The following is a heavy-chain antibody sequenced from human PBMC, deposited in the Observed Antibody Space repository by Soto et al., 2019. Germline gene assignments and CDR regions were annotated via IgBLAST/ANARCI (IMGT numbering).Heavy chain of an antibody. CDR2: ISAYNGNT. CDR1: GYTFTSYV. CDR3: ARVVATVAGPYGMDV. Sequence: QVQLVQSGAEVKKPGASVKVSCRASGYTFTSYVISWVRQAPAQGLEWMGWISAYNGNTNFAQKHQGRVTMAPDTSTSTAYMELRSLRSADTAVYYCARVVATVAGPYGMDVWGQGTTVTVSS. V-gene: IGHV1-18*01. J-gene: IGHJ6*02. D-gene: IGHD6-19*01.